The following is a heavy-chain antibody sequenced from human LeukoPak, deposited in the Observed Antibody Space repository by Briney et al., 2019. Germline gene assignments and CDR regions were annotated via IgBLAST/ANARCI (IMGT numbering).Heavy chain of an antibody. J-gene: IGHJ3*02. D-gene: IGHD2-8*01. Sequence: PSETLSLTCTVSGGSISSNNYYWGWIRQPPGKGLEWIGSIYYSGSTYYNPSLKSRVTISVDTSKNQFSLKLSSVTAADTAVYYCARQPRCTNGVCYRGVGAFDIWGQGTMVTVSS. CDR3: ARQPRCTNGVCYRGVGAFDI. CDR2: IYYSGST. CDR1: GGSISSNNYY. V-gene: IGHV4-39*01.